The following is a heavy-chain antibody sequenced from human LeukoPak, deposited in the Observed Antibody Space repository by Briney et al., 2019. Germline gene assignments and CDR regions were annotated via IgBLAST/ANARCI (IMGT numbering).Heavy chain of an antibody. V-gene: IGHV3-30*02. D-gene: IGHD6-6*01. Sequence: GGSLRFSCAASGFTFSSYGMHWVSQAPGKGLEWVAFIRYDGSNKYYADSVKGRFTISRDNSKNTLYLQMNSLRAEDTAVYYCAKDRIPLYCSSTGAFDYWGQGTLVTVSS. CDR2: IRYDGSNK. CDR3: AKDRIPLYCSSTGAFDY. J-gene: IGHJ4*02. CDR1: GFTFSSYG.